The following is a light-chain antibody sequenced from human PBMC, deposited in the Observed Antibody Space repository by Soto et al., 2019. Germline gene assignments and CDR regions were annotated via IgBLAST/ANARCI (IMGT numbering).Light chain of an antibody. CDR2: TAT. V-gene: IGKV1-39*01. CDR1: QNIRSY. Sequence: DIQMTQSPSSLSASVGDTITITCRASQNIRSYLNWYQQKSGKAPNLLIYTATTLQSEVPSRFSGSGSETDFTITIISLEPEDFATYYCQQSYSAPPWTFGPGTKVEMK. CDR3: QQSYSAPPWT. J-gene: IGKJ1*01.